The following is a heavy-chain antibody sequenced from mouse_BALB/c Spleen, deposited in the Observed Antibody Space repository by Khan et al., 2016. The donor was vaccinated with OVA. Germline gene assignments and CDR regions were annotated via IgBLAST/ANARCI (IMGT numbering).Heavy chain of an antibody. CDR1: GDSITSGY. V-gene: IGHV3-8*02. Sequence: EVQLQESGPGLVKPSQTLSLTCSVTGDSITSGYWTWIRKFPGNKLDYMGYISYSGNTYYNPSLKSRISITRDTSKNQYYRQLNSGTTEETASYSGACKLRGGADGGQGTLVTV. CDR3: ACKLRGGAD. J-gene: IGHJ3*01. CDR2: ISYSGNT. D-gene: IGHD1-1*01.